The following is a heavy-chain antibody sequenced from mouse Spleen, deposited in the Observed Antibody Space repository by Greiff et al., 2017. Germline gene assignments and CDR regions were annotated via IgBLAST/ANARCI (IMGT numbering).Heavy chain of an antibody. V-gene: IGHV5-16*01. CDR3: ARDGDDGYWYFDV. D-gene: IGHD2-3*01. Sequence: EVQRVESEGGLVQPGSSMKLSCTASGFTFSDYYMAWVRQVPEKGLEWVANINYDGSSTYYLDSLKSRFIISRDNAKNILYLQMSSLKSEDTATYYCARDGDDGYWYFDVWGAGTTVTVSS. J-gene: IGHJ1*01. CDR1: GFTFSDYY. CDR2: INYDGSST.